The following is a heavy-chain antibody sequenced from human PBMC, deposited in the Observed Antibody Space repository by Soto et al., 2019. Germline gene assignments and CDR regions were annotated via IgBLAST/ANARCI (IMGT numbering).Heavy chain of an antibody. J-gene: IGHJ1*01. CDR2: IYYSGAT. D-gene: IGHD1-26*01. V-gene: IGHV4-39*02. CDR3: ARLAYSGYLQT. Sequence: KPSETLSLTCGVSGDSISTSSYYWGWIRQPPGKGLEWIASIYYSGATYYNPSLQSRVTISVDTSNNRFSLTLSSLTAADTAVYFCARLAYSGYLQTWGQGSLVTVPQ. CDR1: GDSISTSSYY.